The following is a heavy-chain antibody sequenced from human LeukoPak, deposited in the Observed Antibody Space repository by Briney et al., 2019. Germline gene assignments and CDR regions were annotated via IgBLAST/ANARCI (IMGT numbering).Heavy chain of an antibody. CDR1: GGTFSSYA. Sequence: GSSVKVSCKASGGTFSSYAISWVRQAPGQGLEWMGRIIPIFGIANYAPKFQGRVTITADKSTSTACMELSSLRSEDTAVYYCARAAPEGYQIDYWGQGTLVTVSS. V-gene: IGHV1-69*04. CDR2: IIPIFGIA. D-gene: IGHD3-16*02. CDR3: ARAAPEGYQIDY. J-gene: IGHJ4*02.